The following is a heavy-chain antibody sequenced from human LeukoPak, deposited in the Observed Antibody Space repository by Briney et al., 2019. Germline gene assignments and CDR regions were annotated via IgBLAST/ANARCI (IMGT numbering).Heavy chain of an antibody. CDR2: IYTSGST. D-gene: IGHD2-15*01. J-gene: IGHJ5*02. CDR1: GGSISSGSYY. CDR3: ARLGYCSGASCYPGWFDP. V-gene: IGHV4-61*02. Sequence: SETLSLTCTVSGGSISSGSYYWSWIRQPAGKGLEWIGRIYTSGSTNYNPSLKSRVTISVDTSKNQFSLKLSSVTAADTAVYYCARLGYCSGASCYPGWFDPWGQGTLVTVSS.